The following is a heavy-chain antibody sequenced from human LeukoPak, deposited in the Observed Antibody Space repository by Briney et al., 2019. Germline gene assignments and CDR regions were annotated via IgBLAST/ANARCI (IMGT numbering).Heavy chain of an antibody. CDR3: ARYDSSGCDFDY. J-gene: IGHJ4*02. CDR2: IYYRGST. D-gene: IGHD3-22*01. CDR1: GGSISSGDYY. V-gene: IGHV4-30-4*01. Sequence: SQTLSLTCTVSGGSISSGDYYWSWIRQPPGKGLEWIGYIYYRGSTYYNPSLKSRVTISVDTSKNQFSLKLSSVTAADTAVYYCARYDSSGCDFDYWGQGTLVTVSS.